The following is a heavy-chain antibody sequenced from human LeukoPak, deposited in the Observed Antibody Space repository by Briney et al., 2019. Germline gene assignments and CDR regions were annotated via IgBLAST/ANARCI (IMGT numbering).Heavy chain of an antibody. CDR3: AKQLGYCSDGSCYFPY. V-gene: IGHV3-23*01. D-gene: IGHD2-15*01. CDR1: GFTFSNAW. Sequence: GGSLRLSCVVSGFTFSNAWMNWVRQVPGKGLEWVSAISNNGGYTYYADSVQGRFTISRDNSKSTLCLQMNSLRAEDTAVYYCAKQLGYCSDGSCYFPYWGQGTLVTVSS. CDR2: ISNNGGYT. J-gene: IGHJ4*02.